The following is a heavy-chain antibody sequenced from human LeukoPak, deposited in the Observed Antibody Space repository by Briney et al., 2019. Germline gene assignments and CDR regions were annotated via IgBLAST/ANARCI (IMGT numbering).Heavy chain of an antibody. CDR3: ARSIIGTRSKFDY. V-gene: IGHV4-59*08. D-gene: IGHD1/OR15-1a*01. Sequence: PSETLSLTCTVSGGSISTYYWSWIRQPPGKGLEWIGYISYSGSINYDHSLKSRVTISLDTSKNQFALKLSSVTAADTAVYYCARSIIGTRSKFDYWGQGTLVTVSS. CDR2: ISYSGSI. J-gene: IGHJ4*02. CDR1: GGSISTYY.